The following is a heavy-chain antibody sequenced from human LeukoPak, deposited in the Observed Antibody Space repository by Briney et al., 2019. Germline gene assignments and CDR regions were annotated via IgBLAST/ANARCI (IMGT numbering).Heavy chain of an antibody. Sequence: GGSLRLSCAASGFTFSSYEMNWVRQAPGKGLEWVSYISSSGSTIYYADSVKGRFTISRDNAKNSLYLQMNSLRAEDTAVYYCARGVRFLEWLPNYYYYYMDVWGEGTTVTVSS. CDR1: GFTFSSYE. CDR2: ISSSGSTI. V-gene: IGHV3-48*03. D-gene: IGHD3-3*01. J-gene: IGHJ6*03. CDR3: ARGVRFLEWLPNYYYYYMDV.